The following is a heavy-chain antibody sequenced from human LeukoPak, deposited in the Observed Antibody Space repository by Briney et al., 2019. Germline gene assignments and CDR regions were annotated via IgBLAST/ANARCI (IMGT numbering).Heavy chain of an antibody. V-gene: IGHV4-4*07. Sequence: SETLSLTCTVSGGSFSSYYWTWIRQAAGKGLEWLGRIYNSGTTNYSPSLESRVTMSLDTSKNRFSLSLSSVTAADTAVYYCARDRLGATGHWRIDVWGRGTLVTVSS. CDR1: GGSFSSYY. D-gene: IGHD1-26*01. CDR2: IYNSGTT. J-gene: IGHJ2*01. CDR3: ARDRLGATGHWRIDV.